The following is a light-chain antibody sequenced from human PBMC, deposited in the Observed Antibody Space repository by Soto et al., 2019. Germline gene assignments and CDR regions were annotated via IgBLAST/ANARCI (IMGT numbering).Light chain of an antibody. CDR2: KAS. V-gene: IGKV1-5*03. CDR1: QSMSNW. CDR3: QQCNSYPRT. Sequence: DIQMTQSPSTLSACVGDRVTITCRASQSMSNWLAWYQQKPGKAPKLLIYKASSLQSGVPSRFSGSGSGTEFTLTISSLQPDDFATYYCQQCNSYPRTFGQGTKLEIK. J-gene: IGKJ2*01.